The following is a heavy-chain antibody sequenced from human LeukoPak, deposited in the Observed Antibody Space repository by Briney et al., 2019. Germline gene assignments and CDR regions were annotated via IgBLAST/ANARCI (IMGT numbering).Heavy chain of an antibody. D-gene: IGHD3-22*01. CDR1: GSTFTTYY. CDR3: ARRGYYDSSGYYNWFDP. J-gene: IGHJ5*02. V-gene: IGHV1-46*01. Sequence: ASVKVSCKASGSTFTTYYMHWVRQAPGQGLEWMGMINPSGGSTSYEQKFQGRVTMTSDTSTSTVYMELSSLRSEDTAVYYCARRGYYDSSGYYNWFDPWGQGTLVTVSS. CDR2: INPSGGST.